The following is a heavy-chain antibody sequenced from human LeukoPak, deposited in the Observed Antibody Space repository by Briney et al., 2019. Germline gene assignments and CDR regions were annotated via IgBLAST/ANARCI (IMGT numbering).Heavy chain of an antibody. CDR1: GFIVSNND. CDR2: INSGGNK. Sequence: GGSLRLSCAASGFIVSNNDMSWVRQAPGKGLECVSVINSGGNKWYADSVKGRFTISRDNSKNTLYLQMNSLRAEDTALYYCTTITFGGVIDHWGQGTLVTVSS. J-gene: IGHJ4*02. D-gene: IGHD3-16*01. CDR3: TTITFGGVIDH. V-gene: IGHV3-53*01.